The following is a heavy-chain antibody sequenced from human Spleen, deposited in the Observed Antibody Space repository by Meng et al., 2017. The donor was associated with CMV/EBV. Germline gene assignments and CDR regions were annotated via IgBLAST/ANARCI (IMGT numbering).Heavy chain of an antibody. D-gene: IGHD5-12*01. CDR2: LHYGGST. Sequence: GSLRLSCSVSGGSINSRGFYWGWIRQPPGRGLEWIGSLHYGGSTYSNPSLKSRVTISIDMSKNQFSLKLKSVTVADTAVYYCARGPQVSWLRSRLAAFDIWGQGTMVTVSS. V-gene: IGHV4-39*07. CDR3: ARGPQVSWLRSRLAAFDI. CDR1: GGSINSRGFY. J-gene: IGHJ3*02.